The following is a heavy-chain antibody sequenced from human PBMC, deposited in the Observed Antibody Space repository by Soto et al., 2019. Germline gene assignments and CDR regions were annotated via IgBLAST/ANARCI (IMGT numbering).Heavy chain of an antibody. V-gene: IGHV1-69*02. CDR3: AGLNPSIAAAGNYYYYYMDV. Sequence: GASVKVSCKASGDTFSSYTISWVRQAPGQGLEWMGRIIPILGIANYAQKFQGRVTITADKSTSTAYMELSSLRSEDTAVYYCAGLNPSIAAAGNYYYYYMDVWGKGTTVTVSS. D-gene: IGHD6-13*01. CDR2: IIPILGIA. J-gene: IGHJ6*03. CDR1: GDTFSSYT.